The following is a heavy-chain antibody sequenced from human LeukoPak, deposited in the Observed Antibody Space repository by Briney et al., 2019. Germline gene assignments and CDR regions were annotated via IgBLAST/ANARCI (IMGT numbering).Heavy chain of an antibody. Sequence: SETLSLTCTVSGGSISSYYWSWIRQPAGKGLEWIGRFSTTGSTNYNPSLKSRVTMSVDTSKNQFSLKLSSVTAADTAVYYCARVVGQGIAARPGRYYYYYMDVWGKGTTVTVAS. D-gene: IGHD6-6*01. CDR3: ARVVGQGIAARPGRYYYYYMDV. CDR2: FSTTGST. J-gene: IGHJ6*03. CDR1: GGSISSYY. V-gene: IGHV4-4*07.